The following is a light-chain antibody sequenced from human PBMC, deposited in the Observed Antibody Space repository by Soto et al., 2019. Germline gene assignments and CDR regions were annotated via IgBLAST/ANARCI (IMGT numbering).Light chain of an antibody. CDR3: AAWDDSLNGLV. CDR2: NNN. Sequence: QSVRTQPPSASGTPGQRVTISWSGSSSNIGSNTVNWYQQLPGTAPKLLIYNNNQRPSGVPDRFSGSKSGTSASLAISGLQSEDEADYYCAAWDDSLNGLVFGTGTKLTVL. V-gene: IGLV1-44*01. J-gene: IGLJ1*01. CDR1: SSNIGSNT.